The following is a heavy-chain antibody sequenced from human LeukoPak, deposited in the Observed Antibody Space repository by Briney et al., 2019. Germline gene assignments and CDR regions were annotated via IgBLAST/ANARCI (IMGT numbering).Heavy chain of an antibody. CDR2: IYHSGST. V-gene: IGHV4-38-2*02. CDR1: GYSISSGYY. Sequence: SETLSLTCTVSGYSISSGYYWGWIRQPPGKGLEWIGSIYHSGSTYYNPSLKSRVTISVDTSKNQSSLKLSSVTAADTAVYYCARYIDGDPDYWGQGTLVTVSS. J-gene: IGHJ4*02. D-gene: IGHD4-17*01. CDR3: ARYIDGDPDY.